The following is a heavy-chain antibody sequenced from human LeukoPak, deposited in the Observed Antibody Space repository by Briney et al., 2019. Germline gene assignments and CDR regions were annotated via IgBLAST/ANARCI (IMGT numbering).Heavy chain of an antibody. CDR3: ARAPRIAVAGCFDY. CDR1: GYTFTTYG. J-gene: IGHJ4*02. CDR2: INPNSGGT. D-gene: IGHD6-19*01. V-gene: IGHV1-2*02. Sequence: GASVKVSCKASGYTFTTYGINWVRQAPGQGLEWMGWINPNSGGTNYAQKFQGRVTMTRDTSISTAYMELSRLRSDDTAVYYCARAPRIAVAGCFDYWGQGTLVTVSS.